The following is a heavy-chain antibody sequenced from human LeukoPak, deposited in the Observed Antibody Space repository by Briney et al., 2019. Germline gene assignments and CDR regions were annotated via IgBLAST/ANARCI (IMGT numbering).Heavy chain of an antibody. CDR2: INPNSGGT. Sequence: GASVKVSCKASGYTFTGYYMHWVRQAPGQGPEWMGWINPNSGGTNYAQKFQGRFTMTRDTSLSTVYMELSRLRSDDTAAYYCATQATSGWHFSWGQGTLVTVSS. CDR1: GYTFTGYY. J-gene: IGHJ5*02. D-gene: IGHD6-19*01. CDR3: ATQATSGWHFS. V-gene: IGHV1-2*02.